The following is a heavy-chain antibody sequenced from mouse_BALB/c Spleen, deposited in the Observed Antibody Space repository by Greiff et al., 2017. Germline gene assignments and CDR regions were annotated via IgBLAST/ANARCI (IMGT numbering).Heavy chain of an antibody. J-gene: IGHJ2*01. Sequence: QVQLQQSGAELARPGASVKLSCKASGYTFTSYWMQWVKQRPGQGLEWIGAIYPGDGDTRYTQKFKDKATLTADKSSSTAYMQLSSLASEDSAVYYCAWDFDYWGQGTTLTVSS. D-gene: IGHD4-1*01. CDR1: GYTFTSYW. CDR3: AWDFDY. CDR2: IYPGDGDT. V-gene: IGHV1-87*01.